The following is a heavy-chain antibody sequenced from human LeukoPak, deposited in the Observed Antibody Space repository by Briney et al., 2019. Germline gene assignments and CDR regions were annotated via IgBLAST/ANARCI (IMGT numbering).Heavy chain of an antibody. J-gene: IGHJ4*02. Sequence: SVKVSCKASGGTFSSYAISWVRQAPGQGLEWMGGIIPIFGTANYAQKFQGRVTITADESASTAYMELSSLRSEDTAVYYCARDDTMVRGVHNWGQGTLVTVSS. CDR3: ARDDTMVRGVHN. V-gene: IGHV1-69*01. CDR2: IIPIFGTA. CDR1: GGTFSSYA. D-gene: IGHD3-10*01.